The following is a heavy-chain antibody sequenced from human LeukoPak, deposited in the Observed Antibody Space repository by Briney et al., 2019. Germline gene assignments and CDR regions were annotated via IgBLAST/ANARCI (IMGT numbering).Heavy chain of an antibody. CDR1: GFTFNNYA. Sequence: GRSLRLSCAASGFTFNNYALHWDRQAPGKGLEWLAVISYDGSNQYYADSVRGRFTISRDNSKNTLSVQMNSLRAEDTAVYFCARDASGSASYYYYGMDVWGRGTTVTVSS. J-gene: IGHJ6*02. CDR2: ISYDGSNQ. V-gene: IGHV3-30*04. CDR3: ARDASGSASYYYYGMDV.